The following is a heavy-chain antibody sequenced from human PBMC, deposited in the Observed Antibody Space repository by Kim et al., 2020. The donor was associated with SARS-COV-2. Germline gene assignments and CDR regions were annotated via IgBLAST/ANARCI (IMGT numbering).Heavy chain of an antibody. CDR1: GFTFSSYW. V-gene: IGHV3-7*03. J-gene: IGHJ4*02. Sequence: GGSLRLSCAASGFTFSSYWMTWLRQAPGKGLEWVATVKHRGREELYVDSVKGRFTVSRDNARNSLYLQMSSLRAEDTAVYYCARDTFGGQPGGHFPSWGQGTLVTVSS. CDR2: VKHRGREE. D-gene: IGHD3-10*01. CDR3: ARDTFGGQPGGHFPS.